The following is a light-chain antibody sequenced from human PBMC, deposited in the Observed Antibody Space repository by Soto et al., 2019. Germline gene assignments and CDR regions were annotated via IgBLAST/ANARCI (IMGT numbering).Light chain of an antibody. J-gene: IGLJ3*02. CDR3: TSYAGRNIGV. Sequence: QSALTQPPSASGSPGQSVTISCTGTSSDVGAYNYVSWYQQYPGKAPKLMIYEVTKRPSGVPDRFSGSKSGKAASLTVAGLQPEDEADYHCTSYAGRNIGVFGGGTKVTVL. CDR2: EVT. CDR1: SSDVGAYNY. V-gene: IGLV2-8*01.